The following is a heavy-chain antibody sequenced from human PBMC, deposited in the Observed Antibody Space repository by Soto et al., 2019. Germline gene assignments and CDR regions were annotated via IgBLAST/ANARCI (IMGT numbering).Heavy chain of an antibody. Sequence: QVQLVESGGGVVQPGRSLRLSCAASGFTFSSYGMHWVRQAPGKGLEWVAVISYDGSNNYYGDSVKGRFTISRDDSKKTLYLQMNSLRPEDTAVYHCARDGQWELLSWYFDYWRQGTLVTVSS. CDR1: GFTFSSYG. V-gene: IGHV3-30*03. J-gene: IGHJ4*02. CDR2: ISYDGSNN. CDR3: ARDGQWELLSWYFDY. D-gene: IGHD1-26*01.